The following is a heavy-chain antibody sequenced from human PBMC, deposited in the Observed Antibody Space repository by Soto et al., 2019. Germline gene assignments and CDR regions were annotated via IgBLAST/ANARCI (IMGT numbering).Heavy chain of an antibody. CDR1: GGPFNTFG. V-gene: IGHV1-69*01. CDR3: ARTRQRRPVFYVDY. CDR2: IIPKYGTT. J-gene: IGHJ4*02. Sequence: QVQLMQSGAEVTKPGSSVKVSCKASGGPFNTFGISWVRQAPGQGLEWMGGIIPKYGTTNYARRFQGRVTITAYESTTTAYLELSSRRHDDTAIYYWARTRQRRPVFYVDYWGQGTPISVAS. D-gene: IGHD2-2*01.